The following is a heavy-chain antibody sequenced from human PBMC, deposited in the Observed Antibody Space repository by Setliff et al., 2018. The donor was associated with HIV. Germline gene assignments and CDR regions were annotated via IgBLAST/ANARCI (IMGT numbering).Heavy chain of an antibody. D-gene: IGHD3-10*01. CDR2: IIPIYGTA. V-gene: IGHV1-69*13. Sequence: SVKVSCKASGGAFSTFAFNWVRQAPGQGLEWMGGIIPIYGTANYAQGFLGRATTTADGSSSTMELTSLRSEDTAVYYCASDSPTVRFEELSEHFYFYMDVWGRGTPVTVSS. CDR3: ASDSPTVRFEELSEHFYFYMDV. CDR1: GGAFSTFA. J-gene: IGHJ6*03.